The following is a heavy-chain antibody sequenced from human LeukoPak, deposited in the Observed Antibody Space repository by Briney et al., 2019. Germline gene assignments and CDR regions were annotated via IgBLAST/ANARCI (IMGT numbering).Heavy chain of an antibody. CDR1: GGSISGYY. CDR3: ARGKRIVGATTRDY. V-gene: IGHV4-34*01. D-gene: IGHD1-26*01. J-gene: IGHJ4*02. CDR2: INHSGST. Sequence: SETLSLTCTVSGGSISGYYWSWIRQPPGKGLEWIGEINHSGSTNYNPSLKSRVTISVDTSKNQFSLKLSSVTAADTAVYYCARGKRIVGATTRDYWGQGTLVTVSS.